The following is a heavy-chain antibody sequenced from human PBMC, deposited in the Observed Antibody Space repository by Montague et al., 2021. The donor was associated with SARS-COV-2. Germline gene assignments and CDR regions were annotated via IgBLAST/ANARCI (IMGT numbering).Heavy chain of an antibody. CDR3: ARETYTSGWFQQLDY. J-gene: IGHJ4*02. D-gene: IGHD6-19*01. V-gene: IGHV4-39*02. Sequence: ETLSLTCTVSGGSISSSNYYWGWIRQPPGKGLEWIGSIYYSGTTYYNPSLQSRVTISVDTSKKQFSLKLSSVTAADTAVYYCARETYTSGWFQQLDYWGQGTLVTVSS. CDR1: GGSISSSNYY. CDR2: IYYSGTT.